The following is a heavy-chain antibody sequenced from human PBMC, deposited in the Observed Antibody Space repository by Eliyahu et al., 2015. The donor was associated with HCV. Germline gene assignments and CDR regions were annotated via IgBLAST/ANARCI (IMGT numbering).Heavy chain of an antibody. Sequence: QVQLVESGGXVVQPGRSLRLXCXASXXXFSSYAMHWVRQAPGKGLEWVAVISYDGSNKYYADSVKGRFTISRDNSKNTLYLQMNSLRAEDTAVYYCARGYKQWLVTRSLDYWGQGTLVTVSS. CDR2: ISYDGSNK. CDR1: XXXFSSYA. J-gene: IGHJ4*02. CDR3: ARGYKQWLVTRSLDY. D-gene: IGHD6-19*01. V-gene: IGHV3-30-3*01.